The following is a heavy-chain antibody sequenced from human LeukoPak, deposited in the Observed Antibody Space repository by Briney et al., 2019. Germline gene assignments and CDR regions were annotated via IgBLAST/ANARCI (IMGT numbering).Heavy chain of an antibody. CDR3: ARAARVRRGSGSYDFDY. D-gene: IGHD3-10*01. Sequence: ASVKVSCKASGYTFTSYDINWVRQATGQGLEWMGWTNPNSGNTGYAQKFQGRVTMTRNTSISTAYMELSSLRSEDAAVYYCARAARVRRGSGSYDFDYWGQGTLVTVSS. CDR2: TNPNSGNT. V-gene: IGHV1-8*01. CDR1: GYTFTSYD. J-gene: IGHJ4*02.